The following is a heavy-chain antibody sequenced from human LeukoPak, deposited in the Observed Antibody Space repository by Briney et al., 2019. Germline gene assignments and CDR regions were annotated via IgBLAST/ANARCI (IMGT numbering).Heavy chain of an antibody. D-gene: IGHD6-13*01. Sequence: PGRSLRLSCAASGFTFSSYAMHWVRQAPGKGLEWVAVISYDGSNKYYADSVKGRFTISRDNSKNTLYLQMNSLRAEDTAVYYCARADGEEQQLLLTLDYWGQGTLVTVSS. J-gene: IGHJ4*02. V-gene: IGHV3-30-3*01. CDR2: ISYDGSNK. CDR1: GFTFSSYA. CDR3: ARADGEEQQLLLTLDY.